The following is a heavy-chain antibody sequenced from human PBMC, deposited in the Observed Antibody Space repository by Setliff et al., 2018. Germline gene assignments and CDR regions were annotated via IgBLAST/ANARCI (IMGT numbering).Heavy chain of an antibody. CDR3: AREVLSTVVAWDY. Sequence: ASVKVSCKASGYTFTSYYMHWVRQAPGQGLEWMGCINPNSGDTTFAQKFQGRVTITRDTSNSTDYMDLSRLTSDDTAVYYCAREVLSTVVAWDYWGQGTLVTVSS. CDR2: INPNSGDT. CDR1: GYTFTSYY. D-gene: IGHD4-17*01. V-gene: IGHV1-2*02. J-gene: IGHJ4*02.